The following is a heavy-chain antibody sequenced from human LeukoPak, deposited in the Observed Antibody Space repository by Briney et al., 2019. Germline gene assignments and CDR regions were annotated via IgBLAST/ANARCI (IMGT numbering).Heavy chain of an antibody. D-gene: IGHD6-13*01. CDR1: GYTFTSHH. CDR3: PRDNSWGLDY. Sequence: ASVKVSCQASGYTFTSHHMHWVRQAPGQGLAWMGIINPSGCSTSYAQKFQGRATKTRDTSTREVDMELSSLTSEDTAVYYCPRDNSWGLDYWGQGTLVLVSS. J-gene: IGHJ4*02. CDR2: INPSGCST. V-gene: IGHV1-46*01.